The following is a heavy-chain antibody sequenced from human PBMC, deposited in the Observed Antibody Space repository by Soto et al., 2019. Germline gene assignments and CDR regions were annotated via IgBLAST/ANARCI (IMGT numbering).Heavy chain of an antibody. J-gene: IGHJ4*02. D-gene: IGHD3-22*01. CDR1: GGSISSGGYS. Sequence: QLQLQESGSGLVKPSQTLSLTCAVSGGSISSGGYSWTWIRQPPGKGLEWIGCIYQTGGTYYNPSVESRVTMSVDTSNTQFSLKLTSVTAADTAVYYCARDRRSLYHDSAGLDYGGQGTLVAVSS. CDR3: ARDRRSLYHDSAGLDY. CDR2: IYQTGGT. V-gene: IGHV4-30-2*01.